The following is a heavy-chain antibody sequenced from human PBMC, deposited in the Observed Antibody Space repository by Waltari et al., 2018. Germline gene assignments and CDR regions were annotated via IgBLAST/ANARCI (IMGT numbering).Heavy chain of an antibody. V-gene: IGHV4-39*07. Sequence: QLQLQESGPGLVKPSETLSLTCTVSGGSISSSRYYWGWIRQPPGKGLEWIGSIYYSGSTYYNPSLKSRVTISVDTSKNQFSLKLSSVTAADTAVYYCAIPRYGVLGQDAFDIWGQGTMVTVSS. CDR3: AIPRYGVLGQDAFDI. D-gene: IGHD4-17*01. CDR2: IYYSGST. J-gene: IGHJ3*02. CDR1: GGSISSSRYY.